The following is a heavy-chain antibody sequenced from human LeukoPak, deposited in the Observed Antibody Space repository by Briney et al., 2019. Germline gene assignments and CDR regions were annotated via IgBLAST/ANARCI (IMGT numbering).Heavy chain of an antibody. CDR2: ISAYNGNT. V-gene: IGHV1-18*01. J-gene: IGHJ5*02. Sequence: GASVKVSCKASGYTFTSYGISWVRQAPGQGLEWMGWISAYNGNTNYAQKLQGRVTMTTDTSTSTAYMELRSLRSDDTAVYYCARDYSTPGVTIFGVVTPGWFDPWGQGTLVTVSS. CDR1: GYTFTSYG. D-gene: IGHD3-3*01. CDR3: ARDYSTPGVTIFGVVTPGWFDP.